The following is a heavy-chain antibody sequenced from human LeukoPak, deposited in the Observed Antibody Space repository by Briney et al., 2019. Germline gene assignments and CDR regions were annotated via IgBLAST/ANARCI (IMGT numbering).Heavy chain of an antibody. Sequence: GGSLRLSCAASGFTFSSYAMSWVRQAPGKGLEWVSAISGSGGSTYYADSVKGRFTISRDNSKNTLYLQMNSLGAEDTAVYYCAKGLSGRGYSYGIYYYYGMDVWGKGTTVTVSS. CDR1: GFTFSSYA. CDR2: ISGSGGST. J-gene: IGHJ6*04. V-gene: IGHV3-23*01. CDR3: AKGLSGRGYSYGIYYYYGMDV. D-gene: IGHD5-18*01.